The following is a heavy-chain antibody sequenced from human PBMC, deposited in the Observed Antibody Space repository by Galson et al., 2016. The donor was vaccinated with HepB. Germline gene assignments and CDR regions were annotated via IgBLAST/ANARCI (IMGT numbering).Heavy chain of an antibody. J-gene: IGHJ4*02. Sequence: SVKVSCKASGYTFTSHAIHWVRQAPGQRLEWMGWINAGNGNTKYSQNFQGRVTITRDTSASTAYMKMSSLTSEDTAVYFCATQGHHPCDYWGQGTLVTVSS. CDR2: INAGNGNT. CDR1: GYTFTSHA. CDR3: ATQGHHPCDY. D-gene: IGHD1-14*01. V-gene: IGHV1-3*01.